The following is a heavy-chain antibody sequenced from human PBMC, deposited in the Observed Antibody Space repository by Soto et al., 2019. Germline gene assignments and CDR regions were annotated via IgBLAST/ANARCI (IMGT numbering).Heavy chain of an antibody. CDR1: GYTFTTYA. V-gene: IGHV1-3*01. CDR3: ARGGYDFWSGLIDY. D-gene: IGHD3-3*01. J-gene: IGHJ4*01. Sequence: QVHLVQSGTEVERPGASVKVSCKASGYTFTTYALHWVRQAPGQRLEWMGWINAGNGNTKYSQKFPGRVTITRDTSESTAYLDLSSLRSEDTAVYYCARGGYDFWSGLIDYWGHITLVTVSS. CDR2: INAGNGNT.